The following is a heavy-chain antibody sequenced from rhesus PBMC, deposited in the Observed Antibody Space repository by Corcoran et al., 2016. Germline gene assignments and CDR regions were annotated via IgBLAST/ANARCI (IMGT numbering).Heavy chain of an antibody. D-gene: IGHD4-29*01. CDR3: ARGVDYVRNYGLDS. CDR2: IYGNGIRT. CDR1: GGSISISY. Sequence: QLQLQESGPGLVKPSETLSVTCAVSGGSISISYWSWIRQAPGKGLGWIGYIYGNGIRTNYNPSLKSRVTLSVDTSKNQLSLKLSSVTTADTAVYYCARGVDYVRNYGLDSWGQGVVVTVSS. V-gene: IGHV4-169*01. J-gene: IGHJ6*01.